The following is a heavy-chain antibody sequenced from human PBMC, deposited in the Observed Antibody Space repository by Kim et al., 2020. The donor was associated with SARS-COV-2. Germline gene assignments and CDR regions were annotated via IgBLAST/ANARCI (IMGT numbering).Heavy chain of an antibody. J-gene: IGHJ3*02. Sequence: GGSLRLSCAASGFTFSSYSMNWARQAPGKGLEWVSSISISSTYIYYADSVRGRFTISRDSAKNSLYLQMNSLRAEDTAVYYCARDLTSDYYQGDPFAIWGQGTTVTVSS. CDR1: GFTFSSYS. D-gene: IGHD3-22*01. CDR2: ISISSTYI. V-gene: IGHV3-21*01. CDR3: ARDLTSDYYQGDPFAI.